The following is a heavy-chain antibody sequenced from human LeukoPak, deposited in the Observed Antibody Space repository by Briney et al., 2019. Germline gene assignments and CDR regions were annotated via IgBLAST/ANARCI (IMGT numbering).Heavy chain of an antibody. Sequence: QSGGSLRLSCAPWVHLLYIYEVMGARQAPGKGLEWVSYISGGGSTIYYADFVQGRFTISRDNAKNSLYLQIDSLRAEDTAVYYCARDQTVSGAFDCWGQGTLVTVSS. D-gene: IGHD6-19*01. CDR2: ISGGGSTI. CDR3: ARDQTVSGAFDC. J-gene: IGHJ4*02. CDR1: VHLLYIY. V-gene: IGHV3-48*03.